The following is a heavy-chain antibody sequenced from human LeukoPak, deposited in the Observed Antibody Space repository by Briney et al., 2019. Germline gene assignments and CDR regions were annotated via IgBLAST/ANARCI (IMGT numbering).Heavy chain of an antibody. CDR3: ARGDYYTADAFDI. D-gene: IGHD3-3*01. V-gene: IGHV3-7*01. CDR2: IKQDGSEK. CDR1: GFTFSSYW. Sequence: GGSLRLSCAASGFTFSSYWMSWVRQAPGKGLEWVANIKQDGSEKYYVDSVKGRFTISRDNAKNSLYLQMNSLRAEDTAVYYCARGDYYTADAFDIWGQGTMVTVSS. J-gene: IGHJ3*02.